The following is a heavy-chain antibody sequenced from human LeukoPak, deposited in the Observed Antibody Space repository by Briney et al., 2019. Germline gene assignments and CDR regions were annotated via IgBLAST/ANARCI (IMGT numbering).Heavy chain of an antibody. D-gene: IGHD3-22*01. V-gene: IGHV4-34*01. CDR3: ASARDYDSSGYYG. Sequence: SETLSLTCAVYGGSFSGYYWSLIRQPPGKGLEWIGEINHSGSTNYNPSLKSRATISVDTSKNQFSLKLSSVTAADTAVYYCASARDYDSSGYYGWGQGTLVTVSS. CDR1: GGSFSGYY. CDR2: INHSGST. J-gene: IGHJ4*02.